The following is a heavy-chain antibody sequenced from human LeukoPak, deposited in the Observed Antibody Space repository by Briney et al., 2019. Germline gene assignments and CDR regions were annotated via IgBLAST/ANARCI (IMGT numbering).Heavy chain of an antibody. CDR1: GFTFSSYA. D-gene: IGHD3-10*01. J-gene: IGHJ6*02. CDR2: ISGSGGST. CDR3: AKDILLWFGDYGMDV. Sequence: GGSLRLSCAASGFTFSSYAMSWVRQAPGKGLEWVSAISGSGGSTYYADSVKGRFTISRDDSKNTLYLQMNSLRAEDTAVYYCAKDILLWFGDYGMDVWGQGTTVTVSS. V-gene: IGHV3-23*01.